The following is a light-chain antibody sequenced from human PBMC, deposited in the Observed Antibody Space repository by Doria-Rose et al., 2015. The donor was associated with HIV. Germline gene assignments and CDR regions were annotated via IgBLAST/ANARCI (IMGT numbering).Light chain of an antibody. J-gene: IGKJ2*02. V-gene: IGKV3-15*01. Sequence: EIVMTQSPATLSVSPGERATLSCRASQGIGSDLAWYQQKPGQAPRLLIYRASIRATGIPPRFTGGGSGTEFTLTISSLQSEDFAVYCCQQYSQWPPCTFGQGTKLEVK. CDR1: QGIGSD. CDR2: RAS. CDR3: QQYSQWPPCT.